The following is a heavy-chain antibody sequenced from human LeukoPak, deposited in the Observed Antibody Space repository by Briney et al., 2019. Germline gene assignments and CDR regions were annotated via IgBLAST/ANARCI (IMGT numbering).Heavy chain of an antibody. J-gene: IGHJ4*02. Sequence: GGSLRLSCAASGFTFSSYAMSWVRQAPGKGLECVSSISVSGTYTYYADSVKGRFTISRDNSKNTLCLQMNSLRAEDTAVYYCAKGYCSDTNCQTRLGLDYWGQGTLVTVSS. CDR2: ISVSGTYT. V-gene: IGHV3-23*01. D-gene: IGHD2-15*01. CDR3: AKGYCSDTNCQTRLGLDY. CDR1: GFTFSSYA.